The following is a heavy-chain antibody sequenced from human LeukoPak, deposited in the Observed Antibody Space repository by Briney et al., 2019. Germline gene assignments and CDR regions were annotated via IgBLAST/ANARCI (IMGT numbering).Heavy chain of an antibody. CDR2: IWYDGSNK. V-gene: IGHV3-33*01. CDR3: ARGRLAAAERRYCYYYGMDV. Sequence: GGSLSLSCAASGFTFSSYGMHWVRQAPGKGLEWVAVIWYDGSNKYYPDSVKGRSTISRDNSKNTRYLQMNSLTAKDTAVYYCARGRLAAAERRYCYYYGMDVWGKGTTVTVSS. CDR1: GFTFSSYG. J-gene: IGHJ6*04. D-gene: IGHD6-13*01.